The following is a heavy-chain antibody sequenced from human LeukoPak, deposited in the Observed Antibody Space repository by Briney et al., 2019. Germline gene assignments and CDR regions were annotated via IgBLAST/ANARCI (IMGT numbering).Heavy chain of an antibody. J-gene: IGHJ4*02. CDR1: GFTFSSYA. V-gene: IGHV3-23*01. CDR3: AKGALYYYDSSGYLDF. D-gene: IGHD3-22*01. CDR2: ISGSGGST. Sequence: GGSLRLSCAASGFTFSSYAMSWVRQAPGKGPEWVSAISGSGGSTYYADSVKGRFTISRDNSKNTLYLQMNSLRAEDTAVYYCAKGALYYYDSSGYLDFWGQGTLVTVSS.